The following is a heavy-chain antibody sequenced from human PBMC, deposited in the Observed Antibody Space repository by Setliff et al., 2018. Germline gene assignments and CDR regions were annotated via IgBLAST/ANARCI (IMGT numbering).Heavy chain of an antibody. D-gene: IGHD3-22*01. CDR2: INSDGSST. Sequence: PGGSLRLSCAASGFTFSSYWMHWVRQAPGKGLVWVSRINSDGSSTSYADSVKGRFTISRDNAQNSLYLQMNSLRAEDTAVYYCARDGRVGYYESFQYWGQGTLVTVSS. J-gene: IGHJ1*01. CDR3: ARDGRVGYYESFQY. V-gene: IGHV3-74*01. CDR1: GFTFSSYW.